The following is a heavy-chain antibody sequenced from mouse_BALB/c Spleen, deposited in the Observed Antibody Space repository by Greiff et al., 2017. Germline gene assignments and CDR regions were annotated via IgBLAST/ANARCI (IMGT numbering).Heavy chain of an antibody. CDR3: ARCTTATEAMDY. CDR2: ISTYYGDA. Sequence: QVHVKQSGAELVRPGVSVKISCKGSGYTFTDYAMHWVKQSHAKSLEWIGVISTYYGDASYNQKFKGKATMTVDKSSSTAYMELARLTSEDSAIYYCARCTTATEAMDYWGQGTSVTVSS. V-gene: IGHV1S137*01. CDR1: GYTFTDYA. J-gene: IGHJ4*01. D-gene: IGHD1-2*01.